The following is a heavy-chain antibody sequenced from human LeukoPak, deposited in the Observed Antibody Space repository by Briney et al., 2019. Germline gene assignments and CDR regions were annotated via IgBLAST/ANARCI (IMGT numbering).Heavy chain of an antibody. Sequence: GGSLRLSCAASGFTFSSYSMNWVRQAPGKGLEWVSAISGSGGSTYYADSVKGRFTISRDNSKNTLYLQMNSLRAEDTAVYYCAKGGVVVVAATPWFDPWGQGTLVTVSS. CDR3: AKGGVVVVAATPWFDP. D-gene: IGHD2-15*01. CDR2: ISGSGGST. CDR1: GFTFSSYS. V-gene: IGHV3-23*01. J-gene: IGHJ5*02.